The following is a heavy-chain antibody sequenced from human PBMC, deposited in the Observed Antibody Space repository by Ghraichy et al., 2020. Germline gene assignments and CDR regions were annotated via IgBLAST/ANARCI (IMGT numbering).Heavy chain of an antibody. V-gene: IGHV5-51*01. D-gene: IGHD1-26*01. CDR1: GYSFTSYW. Sequence: GETLNISCKGSGYSFTSYWIGWVRQMPGKGLEWMGIIYPGDSDTRYSPSFQGQVTISADKSISTAYLQWSSLKASDTAMYYCARYSGSNGYYFDYWGQGTLVTVSS. CDR2: IYPGDSDT. CDR3: ARYSGSNGYYFDY. J-gene: IGHJ4*02.